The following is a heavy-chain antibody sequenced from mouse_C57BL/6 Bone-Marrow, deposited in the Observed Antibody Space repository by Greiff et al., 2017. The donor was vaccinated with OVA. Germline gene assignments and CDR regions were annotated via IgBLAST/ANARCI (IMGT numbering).Heavy chain of an antibody. CDR2: IYPRSGNT. J-gene: IGHJ3*01. D-gene: IGHD1-2*01. CDR3: AYYGRFAY. CDR1: GYTFTSYG. V-gene: IGHV1-81*01. Sequence: LVESGAELARPGASVKLSCKASGYTFTSYGISWVKQRTGQGLEWIGEIYPRSGNTYYNEKFKGKATLTADKSSSTAYMELRSLTSEDSAVYFCAYYGRFAYWGQGTLVTVSA.